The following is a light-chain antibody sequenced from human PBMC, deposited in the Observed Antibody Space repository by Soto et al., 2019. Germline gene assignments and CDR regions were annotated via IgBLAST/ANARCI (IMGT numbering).Light chain of an antibody. CDR3: QFYDDSLSVNYV. CDR2: GNT. CDR1: SSNIGSTYD. Sequence: QSVLTQPPSVSGAPGQRVTISCTGSSSNIGSTYDVQWYQQLPGTAPKLLIHGNTDRPSGVPDRFSGSKSGTSASLAITGLQADDEADNYFQFYDDSLSVNYVFGTWTRVTVL. V-gene: IGLV1-40*01. J-gene: IGLJ1*01.